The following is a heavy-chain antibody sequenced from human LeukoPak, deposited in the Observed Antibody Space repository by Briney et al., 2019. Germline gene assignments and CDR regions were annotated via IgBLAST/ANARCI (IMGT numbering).Heavy chain of an antibody. CDR2: INHSGST. CDR3: ASSYYDSSGYPLPPGFDY. D-gene: IGHD3-22*01. V-gene: IGHV4-34*01. CDR1: GGSFSGYY. J-gene: IGHJ4*02. Sequence: PSETLSLTCAVYGGSFSGYYWSWIRQPPGKGLEWIGEINHSGSTNYNPSLKSRVTISVDTSKNQFSLRLSSVTAADTAVYYCASSYYDSSGYPLPPGFDYWGQGTLVTVSS.